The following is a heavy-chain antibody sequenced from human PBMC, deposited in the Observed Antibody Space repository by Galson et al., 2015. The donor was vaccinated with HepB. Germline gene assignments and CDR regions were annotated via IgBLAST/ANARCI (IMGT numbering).Heavy chain of an antibody. CDR2: ISAYNGNT. V-gene: IGHV1-18*01. J-gene: IGHJ4*02. CDR1: GYTFTSYG. Sequence: SVKVSCKASGYTFTSYGISWVRQAPGQGLEWMGWISAYNGNTNYAQKLQGRVTMTTDTSTSTAYMELRSLRSDDTAVYYCARHPRYSSSWYLPHFDYWGQGTLVTVSS. D-gene: IGHD6-13*01. CDR3: ARHPRYSSSWYLPHFDY.